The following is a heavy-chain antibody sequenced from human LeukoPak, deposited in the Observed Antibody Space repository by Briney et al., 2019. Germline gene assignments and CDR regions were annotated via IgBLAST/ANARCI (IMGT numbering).Heavy chain of an antibody. CDR2: IIPIFGTA. J-gene: IGHJ3*02. Sequence: SVKVSCKASGYTFTSYGISWVRQAPGQGLEWMGGIIPIFGTANYAQKFQGRVTITADKSTSTAYMELSSLRSEDTAVYYCARPALGDSSGYVYAFDIWGQGTMVTVSS. V-gene: IGHV1-69*06. CDR3: ARPALGDSSGYVYAFDI. CDR1: GYTFTSYG. D-gene: IGHD3-22*01.